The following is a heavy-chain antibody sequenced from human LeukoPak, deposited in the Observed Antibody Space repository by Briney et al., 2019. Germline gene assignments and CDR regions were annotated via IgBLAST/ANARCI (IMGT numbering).Heavy chain of an antibody. CDR1: GFTFSFYS. CDR3: VRDQGPEVPTSDNSPSA. D-gene: IGHD2/OR15-2a*01. CDR2: ISSSGNYI. V-gene: IGHV3-21*01. J-gene: IGHJ5*02. Sequence: GGSLKLSCAASGFTFSFYSMHWVRQAPGKGLEWVSCISSSGNYIYYADSVKGRFIISRDNDKNSLHLQMNILRADDTAVYYCVRDQGPEVPTSDNSPSAWGQGTLVTVSS.